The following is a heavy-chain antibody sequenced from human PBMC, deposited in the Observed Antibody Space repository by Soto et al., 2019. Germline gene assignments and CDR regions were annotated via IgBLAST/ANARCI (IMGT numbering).Heavy chain of an antibody. CDR1: GFTFSSYA. CDR3: TRRIHCSSTSCDYYGMDV. J-gene: IGHJ6*02. V-gene: IGHV3-23*01. CDR2: ISGSGGST. Sequence: GGSLRLSCAASGFTFSSYAMSWVRQAPGKGLEWVSAISGSGGSTYYADSVKGRFTISRDNSKNTPYLQMNSLRTEDTAVYYCTRRIHCSSTSCDYYGMDVWGQGTTVTVS. D-gene: IGHD2-2*01.